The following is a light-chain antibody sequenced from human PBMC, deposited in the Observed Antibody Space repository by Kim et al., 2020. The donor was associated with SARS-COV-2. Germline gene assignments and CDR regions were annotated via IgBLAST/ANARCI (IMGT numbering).Light chain of an antibody. CDR3: QQYAASRT. CDR1: QSVDSGR. Sequence: LSPGEGATRSCRASQSVDSGRLAWYQQKPGQSPRLLIYGASTRATGIPNRFSGSGSGTDFTLTISRLEPEDFAVYYCQQYAASRTFGQGTKVDIK. J-gene: IGKJ1*01. CDR2: GAS. V-gene: IGKV3-20*01.